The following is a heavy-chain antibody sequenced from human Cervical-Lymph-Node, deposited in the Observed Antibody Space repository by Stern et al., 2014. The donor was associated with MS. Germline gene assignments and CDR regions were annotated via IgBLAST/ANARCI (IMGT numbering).Heavy chain of an antibody. V-gene: IGHV4-61*02. CDR1: GGSISSGSYY. D-gene: IGHD6-19*01. Sequence: VQLQESGPGLVKPSQTLSLTCTVSGGSISSGSYYWSWIRQPAGKGLEWIGRIYTSGSTNYNPSLKSRVTISVDTSKNQFSLKLSSVTAADTAVYYCARGAVAGNFDYWGQGTLVTVSS. CDR3: ARGAVAGNFDY. J-gene: IGHJ4*02. CDR2: IYTSGST.